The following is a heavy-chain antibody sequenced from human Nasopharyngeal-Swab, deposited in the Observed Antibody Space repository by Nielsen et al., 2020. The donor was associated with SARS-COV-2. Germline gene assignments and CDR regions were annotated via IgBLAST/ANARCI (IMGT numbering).Heavy chain of an antibody. V-gene: IGHV3-30*03. J-gene: IGHJ1*01. Sequence: SLKISCAASGFTFSSYGMHWVRQAPGKGLEWVAVISYDGSNKYYADSVKGRFTISRDNSKNTLYLQMNSLRAEDTAVYYCARPHWVTYYDFWSGYYSEYFQHWGQGTLVTVSS. CDR3: ARPHWVTYYDFWSGYYSEYFQH. CDR1: GFTFSSYG. CDR2: ISYDGSNK. D-gene: IGHD3-3*01.